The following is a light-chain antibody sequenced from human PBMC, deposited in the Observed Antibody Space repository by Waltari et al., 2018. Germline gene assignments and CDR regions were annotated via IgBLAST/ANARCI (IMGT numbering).Light chain of an antibody. J-gene: IGKJ1*01. CDR3: QKYESLPAT. CDR1: QSVSKY. V-gene: IGKV3-20*01. Sequence: EIVLTQSPGSLSLSPGERATLSCRASQSVSKYLAWYQQKPGQAPRLLIYHASSRATGIPDRCSGSGFGTDFSLTISRLEPEEFAVYYCQKYESLPATFGQGTKVEIK. CDR2: HAS.